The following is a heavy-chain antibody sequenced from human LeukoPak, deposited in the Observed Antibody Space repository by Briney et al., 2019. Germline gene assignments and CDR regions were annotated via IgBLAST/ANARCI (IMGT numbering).Heavy chain of an antibody. J-gene: IGHJ4*02. CDR2: IYNSGRP. CDR1: GGSISSYY. D-gene: IGHD6-19*01. CDR3: ARHAAEQWLVPGGFDY. Sequence: SETLSLTCTVSGGSISSYYWSWIRQPPGKGLEWIGYIYNSGRPNYNPSLKSRVTLSVDTSKNQFSLTLSSVTAADTDFYYCARHAAEQWLVPGGFDYWGQGALVTVSS. V-gene: IGHV4-59*08.